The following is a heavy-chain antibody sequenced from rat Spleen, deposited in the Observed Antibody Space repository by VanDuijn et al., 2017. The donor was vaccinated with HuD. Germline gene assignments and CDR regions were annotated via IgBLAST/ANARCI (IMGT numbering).Heavy chain of an antibody. D-gene: IGHD1-9*01. CDR1: GFTFSDYA. V-gene: IGHV5-17*01. Sequence: EVQLVESGGDLVQPGRSLKLSCAASGFTFSDYAMAWVRQAPKKGLEWVATIIYDGSSTYYADPVKGRFTISRDIANSTLYLRMNSLRSEDTATYYCTRGTYYRHWGQGVMVTVSS. CDR3: TRGTYYRH. J-gene: IGHJ2*01. CDR2: IIYDGSST.